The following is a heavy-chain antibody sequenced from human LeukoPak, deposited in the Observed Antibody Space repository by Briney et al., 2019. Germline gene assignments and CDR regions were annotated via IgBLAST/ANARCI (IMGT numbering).Heavy chain of an antibody. CDR3: TTDPVVVVAADAFDI. CDR2: ISGSGGST. D-gene: IGHD2-15*01. CDR1: GFTFSSYA. Sequence: GGSLRLSCAASGFTFSSYAMSWVRQAPGKGLEWVSAISGSGGSTYYADSVKGRFTISRDNSKNTLYLQMNSLKTEDTAVYYCTTDPVVVVAADAFDIWGQGTMVTVSS. V-gene: IGHV3-23*01. J-gene: IGHJ3*02.